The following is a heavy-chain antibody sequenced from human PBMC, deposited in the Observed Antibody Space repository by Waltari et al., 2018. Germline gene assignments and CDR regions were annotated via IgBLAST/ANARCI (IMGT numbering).Heavy chain of an antibody. V-gene: IGHV4-30-4*08. Sequence: QVQLQESGPGLVKPSQTLSLPCTFSGGSIRSGDYYWSWIRQPPGKGLEWIGYIYYSGSTYYNPSLKSRVTISVDTSKNQFSLKLSSVTAADTAVYYCAREGQGGLLDYWGQGTLVTVSS. CDR2: IYYSGST. J-gene: IGHJ4*02. CDR3: AREGQGGLLDY. D-gene: IGHD3-16*01. CDR1: GGSIRSGDYY.